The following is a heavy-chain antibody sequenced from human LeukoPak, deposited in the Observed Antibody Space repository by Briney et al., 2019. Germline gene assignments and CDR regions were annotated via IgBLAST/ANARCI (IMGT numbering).Heavy chain of an antibody. V-gene: IGHV3-7*01. J-gene: IGHJ4*02. Sequence: PGGSLRLSCAASGFTFSNAWMSWVRQAPGKGLEWVANIKQDGSEKYYVDSVKGRFTISRDNAKNSLYLQMNSLRAEDTAVYYCARDGGRSGDYYFDYWGQGTLVTVSS. CDR3: ARDGGRSGDYYFDY. CDR1: GFTFSNAW. D-gene: IGHD1-26*01. CDR2: IKQDGSEK.